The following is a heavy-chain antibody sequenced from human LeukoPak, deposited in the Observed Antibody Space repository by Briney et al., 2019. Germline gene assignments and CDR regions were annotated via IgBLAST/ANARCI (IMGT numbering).Heavy chain of an antibody. CDR2: IIPIFGTA. D-gene: IGHD1-26*01. CDR3: ATSGSRTPSYYYGMDV. J-gene: IGHJ6*02. V-gene: IGHV1-69*13. Sequence: SVNVSCKASGGSFSSYAISWVRQAPGQGLEWMGGIIPIFGTANYVQKFQGRVTITADESTSTAYMELSSLRSEDTAVYYCATSGSRTPSYYYGMDVWGQGTTVTVSS. CDR1: GGSFSSYA.